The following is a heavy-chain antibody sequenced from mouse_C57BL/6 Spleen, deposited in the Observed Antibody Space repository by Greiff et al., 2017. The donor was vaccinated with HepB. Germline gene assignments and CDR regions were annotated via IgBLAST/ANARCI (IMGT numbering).Heavy chain of an antibody. J-gene: IGHJ2*01. CDR3: ARSDYGTPDC. CDR1: GYTFTDYY. Sequence: EVQLQQSGPELVKPGASVKISCKASGYTFTDYYMNWVKQSHGKSLEWIGDINPNNGGTSYNQKFKGKATLTVDKSSSTAYMELRSLTSEDAAVYYCARSDYGTPDCWGQGTTLTVSS. CDR2: INPNNGGT. D-gene: IGHD1-1*01. V-gene: IGHV1-26*01.